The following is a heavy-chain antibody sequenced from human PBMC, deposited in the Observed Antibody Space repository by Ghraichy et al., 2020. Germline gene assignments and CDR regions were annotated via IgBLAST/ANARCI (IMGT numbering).Heavy chain of an antibody. Sequence: SVKVSCKVSRAHFSSYAICWMRQAPVQVLERMGGIIPIFGTANYAQKFQGRVTITADESTSTAYMELSSLRSEDTAVYYCARERRDGYNWDPFDYWGQVTLITVSS. CDR3: ARERRDGYNWDPFDY. D-gene: IGHD5-24*01. J-gene: IGHJ4*02. V-gene: IGHV1-69*13. CDR2: IIPIFGTA. CDR1: RAHFSSYA.